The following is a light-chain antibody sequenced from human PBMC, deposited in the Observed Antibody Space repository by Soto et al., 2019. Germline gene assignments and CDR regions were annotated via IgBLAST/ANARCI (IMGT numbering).Light chain of an antibody. Sequence: QSVLIQPASVSGSPGQSITISCTGTSRDVGGSNYVSWYQHHPHRAPRLLIYEVSYRPSGVSSRFSGSKSGNTASLTISGLQAEDEADCYCSSYTSSNTLEVFGVGTKVTVL. J-gene: IGLJ1*01. CDR3: SSYTSSNTLEV. CDR2: EVS. CDR1: SRDVGGSNY. V-gene: IGLV2-14*01.